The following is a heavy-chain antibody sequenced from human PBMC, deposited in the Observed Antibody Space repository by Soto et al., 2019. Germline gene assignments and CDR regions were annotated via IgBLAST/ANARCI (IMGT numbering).Heavy chain of an antibody. D-gene: IGHD5-18*01. V-gene: IGHV3-23*01. Sequence: VQLLESGGGLVQPGGSLRLSCAASGFTFSSYAMSWVRQAPGKGLEWVSAISGSGGSTYYADSVKGRFTISRDNSKNTLYLQMNSLRAEDTAVYYCAKGGRWAGQLWLRFYFDYWGQGTLVTVSS. CDR2: ISGSGGST. J-gene: IGHJ4*02. CDR3: AKGGRWAGQLWLRFYFDY. CDR1: GFTFSSYA.